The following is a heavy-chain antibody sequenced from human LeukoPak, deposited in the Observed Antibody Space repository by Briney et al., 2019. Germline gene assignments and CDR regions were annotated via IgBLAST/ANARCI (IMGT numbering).Heavy chain of an antibody. V-gene: IGHV3-33*01. CDR3: ARGRPDYYDSSGSLLDY. J-gene: IGHJ4*02. CDR1: GFTFSSYG. CDR2: IWYDGSNK. D-gene: IGHD3-22*01. Sequence: PGGSLRLSCAASGFTFSSYGMHWVRQAPGKGLEWAAVIWYDGSNKYYADSVKGRFTISRDNSKNTLYLQMNSLRAEDTAVYYCARGRPDYYDSSGSLLDYWGQGTLVTVSS.